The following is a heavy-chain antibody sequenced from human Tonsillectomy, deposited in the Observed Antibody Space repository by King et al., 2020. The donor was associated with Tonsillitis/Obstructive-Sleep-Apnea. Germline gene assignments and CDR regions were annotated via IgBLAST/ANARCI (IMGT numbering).Heavy chain of an antibody. V-gene: IGHV4-59*01. J-gene: IGHJ6*03. CDR3: ARGRSYVKNYYMDV. D-gene: IGHD6-6*01. CDR2: IYNSGTT. CDR1: GGSIKNYY. Sequence: QLQESGPGLVMPSETLSLTCTVSGGSIKNYYWTWIRQTPGKGLEWIGYIYNSGTTHFNPSLKSRVTMSADKNQLSLRLSSVTPADTAVYYCARGRSYVKNYYMDVWGKGTTVTVSS.